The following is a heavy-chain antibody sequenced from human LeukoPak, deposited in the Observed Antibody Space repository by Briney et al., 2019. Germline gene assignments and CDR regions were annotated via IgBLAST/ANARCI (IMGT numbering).Heavy chain of an antibody. J-gene: IGHJ4*02. V-gene: IGHV3-48*01. CDR3: AKGRGGDSSCWYFDA. CDR2: ITASGTAM. Sequence: GGSLRLSCAASGFTFSSYSMDWVRQAPGKGLEWVSHITASGTAMFYADSVKGRFTISRNNAKNSLYLQMNSVRAEDTAIYFCAKGRGGDSSCWYFDAWAKGTRVTVSS. CDR1: GFTFSSYS. D-gene: IGHD6-13*01.